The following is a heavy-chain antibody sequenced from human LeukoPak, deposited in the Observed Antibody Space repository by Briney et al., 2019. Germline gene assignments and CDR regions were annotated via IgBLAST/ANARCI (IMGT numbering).Heavy chain of an antibody. J-gene: IGHJ4*02. Sequence: SQTLSLTCAISGDSVSSNTAAWNWIRQSPSRGLEWLGRTFYRSKWYNDYAVSVKSRVTINPDTSKNRSSLQLNSVTPEDTAVYFCARDGWPAFDYWGQGTLVTVSS. D-gene: IGHD2-15*01. V-gene: IGHV6-1*01. CDR1: GDSVSSNTAA. CDR3: ARDGWPAFDY. CDR2: TFYRSKWYN.